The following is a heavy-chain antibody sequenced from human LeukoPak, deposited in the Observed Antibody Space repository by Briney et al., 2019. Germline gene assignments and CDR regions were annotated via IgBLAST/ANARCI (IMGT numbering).Heavy chain of an antibody. Sequence: PSETLSLTCTVSGGSISGYYWSWIRQPPGKGLEWIGYIYYSGSTNYNPSLKSRVTISVDTSKNQFSLKLSSVTAADTAVYYCARMTGILTGYYPDAFDIWGQGTMVTVSS. V-gene: IGHV4-59*01. J-gene: IGHJ3*02. D-gene: IGHD3-9*01. CDR1: GGSISGYY. CDR3: ARMTGILTGYYPDAFDI. CDR2: IYYSGST.